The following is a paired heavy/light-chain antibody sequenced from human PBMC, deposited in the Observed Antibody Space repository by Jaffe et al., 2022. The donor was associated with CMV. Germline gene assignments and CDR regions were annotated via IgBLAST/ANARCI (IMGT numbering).Heavy chain of an antibody. CDR2: IDWDDGK. Sequence: QVTLKEAGPALVKPTQTLTLTCSLSGFLISDTGMCVSWIRQSPGKAPEWLARIDWDDGKFYSTSLRSRLTISQDTSRTQVILTMTNMDQADTATYYCARSHTLFGAVKVYLYNGLDVWGRGTTVTVSS. D-gene: IGHD3-3*01. V-gene: IGHV2-70*04. CDR3: ARSHTLFGAVKVYLYNGLDV. CDR1: GFLISDTGMC. J-gene: IGHJ6*02.
Light chain of an antibody. V-gene: IGKV3-20*01. CDR2: SAS. J-gene: IGKJ1*01. Sequence: EIVLTQSPDTLSLSPGDSATLSCRASQVIRSTDLAWYQQRPGQAPRLLIYSASNRATGIPDRFSGIGSGTFFTLTISRLEPEDFALYYCQQFDNSPLGAWSFGQGTKVEIK. CDR1: QVIRSTD. CDR3: QQFDNSPLGAWS.